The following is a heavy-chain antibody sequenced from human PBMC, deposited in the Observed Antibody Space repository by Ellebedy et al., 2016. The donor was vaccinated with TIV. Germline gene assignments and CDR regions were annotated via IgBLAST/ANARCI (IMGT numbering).Heavy chain of an antibody. CDR1: GYSFTSYW. CDR2: IYPSDSDT. V-gene: IGHV5-51*01. CDR3: ARRNFYGMDV. J-gene: IGHJ6*02. Sequence: KVSCKGSGYSFTSYWIGWVRQMHGKGLEWMGIIYPSDSDTRYSPSFQGQVSISADKSIRTAYLQWSSLKASDTAMYYCARRNFYGMDVWGQGTTVTVSS.